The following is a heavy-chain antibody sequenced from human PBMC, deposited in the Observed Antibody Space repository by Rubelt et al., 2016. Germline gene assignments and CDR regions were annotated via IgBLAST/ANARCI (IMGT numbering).Heavy chain of an antibody. Sequence: EVQLVQSGAEVKKPGESLKIPCKGSGYSFTTYWLGWVRQMPWKGLQCMGIIYTGDSDTRYSPSFHGLVTISADKSISTAYLQWSSLKASDTAMYYCARLRGSPQGAAFDIWGQGTMVTVSS. V-gene: IGHV5-51*01. CDR2: IYTGDSDT. CDR3: ARLRGSPQGAAFDI. D-gene: IGHD1-26*01. J-gene: IGHJ3*02. CDR1: GYSFTTYW.